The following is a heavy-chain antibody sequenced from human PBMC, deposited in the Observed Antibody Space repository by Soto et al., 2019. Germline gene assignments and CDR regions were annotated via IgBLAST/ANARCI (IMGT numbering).Heavy chain of an antibody. CDR3: ARGXYYGQVYGXDV. CDR2: ISPRTGSA. J-gene: IGHJ6*02. V-gene: IGHV1-2*02. CDR1: GYTFTDYY. Sequence: ASVKVSCKASGYTFTDYYIHWVRQAPGQGLEWMGWISPRTGSANFAQRFQGRVSMTRDTSITTAYMELRRLKSDDTAVYYCARGXYYGQVYGXDVWGQATXATV. D-gene: IGHD3-10*01.